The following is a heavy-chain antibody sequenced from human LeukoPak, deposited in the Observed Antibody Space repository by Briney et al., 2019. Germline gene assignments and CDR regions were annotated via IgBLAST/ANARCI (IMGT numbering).Heavy chain of an antibody. Sequence: PGGSLRLSCAASGFTFSNYAMSWVRQAPGKGLEWVSVISGSGGTTTQADSVKDRFTISRDNSKNTLYLHMNSLRAEDTAVYYCXXXXXDSSGWYDYWGQGTLVTVSS. CDR3: XXXXXDSSGWYDY. CDR2: ISGSGGTT. V-gene: IGHV3-23*01. J-gene: IGHJ4*02. D-gene: IGHD6-19*01. CDR1: GFTFSNYA.